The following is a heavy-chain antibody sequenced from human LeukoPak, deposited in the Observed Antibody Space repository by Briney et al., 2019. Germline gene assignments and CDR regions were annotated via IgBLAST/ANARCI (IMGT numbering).Heavy chain of an antibody. CDR3: ARVGGGYCSGGSCEYYFDY. CDR2: IYTSGST. Sequence: RPSETLSLTCTVSGGSISTYYWNWLRQPAGKGLEWIGRIYTSGSTNYNPSLKSRVTMSVDTSKNQFSLKLSSVTAADTAVYYCARVGGGYCSGGSCEYYFDYWGQGTLVTVSS. V-gene: IGHV4-4*07. D-gene: IGHD2-15*01. J-gene: IGHJ4*02. CDR1: GGSISTYY.